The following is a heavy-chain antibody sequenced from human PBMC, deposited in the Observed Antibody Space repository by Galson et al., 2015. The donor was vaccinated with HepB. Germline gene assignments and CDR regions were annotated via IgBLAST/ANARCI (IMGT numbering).Heavy chain of an antibody. J-gene: IGHJ4*02. CDR3: ARVRDSSGRYGYFDY. D-gene: IGHD6-19*01. CDR2: ISYDGSNK. Sequence: SLRLSCAASGFTFSSYAMHWVRQAPGKGLEWVAVISYDGSNKYYADSVKGRFTISRDNSKNTLYLQMNSLRAEDTAVYYCARVRDSSGRYGYFDYWGQGTLVSVSS. V-gene: IGHV3-30-3*01. CDR1: GFTFSSYA.